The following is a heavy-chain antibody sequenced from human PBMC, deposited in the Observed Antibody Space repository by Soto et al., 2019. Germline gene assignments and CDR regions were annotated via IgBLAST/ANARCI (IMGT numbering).Heavy chain of an antibody. V-gene: IGHV1-8*01. Sequence: ASVKVSCKASGYTFTSHAIIWVRQATGQGLEWVGWMNPNGVNTGYAQKFQGRISMTRDTSISTAYMELSSLRSEDTAVYFCARNYNGLYSWGQGTVVTVSS. CDR1: GYTFTSHA. D-gene: IGHD1-7*01. CDR3: ARNYNGLYS. CDR2: MNPNGVNT. J-gene: IGHJ4*02.